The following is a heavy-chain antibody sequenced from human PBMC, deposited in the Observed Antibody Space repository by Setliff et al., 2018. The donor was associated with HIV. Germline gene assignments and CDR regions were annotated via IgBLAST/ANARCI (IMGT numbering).Heavy chain of an antibody. J-gene: IGHJ6*03. CDR3: ARGGGTSSPIDYHYYIDV. V-gene: IGHV4-39*01. CDR2: IYYTGSP. CDR1: GDSISSSIYY. D-gene: IGHD6-6*01. Sequence: SETLSLTCTVSGDSISSSIYYWGWVRQPPGKGLEWIGGIYYTGSPFYNPSLKGRVTISVDTSNNQSSLKLSSVTAADTAVYYCARGGGTSSPIDYHYYIDVWGKGTTVTVSS.